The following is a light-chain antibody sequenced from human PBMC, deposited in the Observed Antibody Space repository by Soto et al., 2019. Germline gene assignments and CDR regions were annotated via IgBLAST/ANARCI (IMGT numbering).Light chain of an antibody. J-gene: IGKJ1*01. Sequence: GTLSLAPGARATLSCRASPSVSSNFVAWYQQKPGQAPRLLISGAFNRATGVPDRFSGGGSGTDFTLTISRLEAEDFAVYYCQQYGSAPRTFGQGTKVHI. V-gene: IGKV3-20*01. CDR2: GAF. CDR3: QQYGSAPRT. CDR1: PSVSSNF.